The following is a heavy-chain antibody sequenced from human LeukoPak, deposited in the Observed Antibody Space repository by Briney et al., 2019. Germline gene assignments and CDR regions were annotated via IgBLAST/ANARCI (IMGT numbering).Heavy chain of an antibody. V-gene: IGHV1-2*02. J-gene: IGHJ5*02. Sequence: ASVKVSCKRSGYTFTDRYIHWVRQAPGQGLECMGWINPKSGGTSYEQRFQGRVTMTRDTSSSTAYMELSRLTSDDTTVSYCVPARGYCSGSSCYLWFDPWGQGTLVTVSS. CDR2: INPKSGGT. CDR3: VPARGYCSGSSCYLWFDP. CDR1: GYTFTDRY. D-gene: IGHD2-15*01.